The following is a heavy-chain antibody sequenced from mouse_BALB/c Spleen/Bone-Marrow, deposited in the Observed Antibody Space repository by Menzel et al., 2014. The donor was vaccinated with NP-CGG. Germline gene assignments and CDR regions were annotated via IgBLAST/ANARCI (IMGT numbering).Heavy chain of an antibody. CDR2: ISYSGST. Sequence: EVQLQQSGPGLVKPSQSLSLTCTVTGYSITSDYAWNWIRQSPGNKLEWMGYISYSGSTSYNPSLKSRISITRDTSKNQFFLQLNSVTTEDTATYYCARDGYRYDGFAYWGQGTLVTVSA. D-gene: IGHD2-14*01. V-gene: IGHV3-2*02. CDR1: GYSITSDYA. J-gene: IGHJ3*01. CDR3: ARDGYRYDGFAY.